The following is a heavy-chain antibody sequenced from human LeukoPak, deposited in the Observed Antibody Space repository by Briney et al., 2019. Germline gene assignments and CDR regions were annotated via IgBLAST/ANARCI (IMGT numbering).Heavy chain of an antibody. V-gene: IGHV1-3*01. CDR3: ARAGYGSGSYFDY. D-gene: IGHD3-10*01. Sequence: ASVKVYCKASGYTFTSYAMHWVGQAPGQRLEWMGWINAGNGNTKYSQKFQGRVTITRDTSASTAYMELSSPRSEDTAVYYCARAGYGSGSYFDYWGQGTLVTASS. CDR1: GYTFTSYA. CDR2: INAGNGNT. J-gene: IGHJ4*02.